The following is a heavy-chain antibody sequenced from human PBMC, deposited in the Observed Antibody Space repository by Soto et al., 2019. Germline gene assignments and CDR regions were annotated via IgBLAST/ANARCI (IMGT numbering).Heavy chain of an antibody. J-gene: IGHJ6*02. D-gene: IGHD2-8*02. CDR2: ISGYNGNT. Sequence: GASVKVSCKASGYTFTGYYIHWVREAPGQGLEWIGWISGYNGNTKYAQKFQDRVTMTADTSTRTAFMEVRSLTSDDTGVYFCAATGGNYFGLDVWGQGTTVTVSS. CDR3: AATGGNYFGLDV. CDR1: GYTFTGYY. V-gene: IGHV1-18*04.